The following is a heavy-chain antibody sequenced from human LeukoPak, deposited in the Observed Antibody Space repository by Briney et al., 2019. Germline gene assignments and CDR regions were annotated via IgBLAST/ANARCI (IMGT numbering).Heavy chain of an antibody. D-gene: IGHD3-10*01. J-gene: IGHJ4*02. CDR3: ARDHGNAYYRAPRH. CDR1: GYIFTNYY. V-gene: IGHV1-46*01. Sequence: GASVKVSCKASGYIFTNYYMHWVRQAPGQGLEWMGAINPSGGSTTYAQKFQGRVTMTRDTSTSTVYMELSSLRSEDTAVYYCARDHGNAYYRAPRHWGQGTLVTVSS. CDR2: INPSGGST.